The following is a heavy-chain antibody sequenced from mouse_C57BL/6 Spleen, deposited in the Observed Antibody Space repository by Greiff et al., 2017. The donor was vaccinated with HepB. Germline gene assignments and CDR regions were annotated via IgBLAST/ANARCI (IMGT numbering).Heavy chain of an antibody. CDR1: GYTFTSYW. D-gene: IGHD2-4*01. V-gene: IGHV1-55*01. J-gene: IGHJ3*01. CDR2: IYPGSGST. CDR3: ARVNYYDYDWFAY. Sequence: VQLQQSGAELVKPGASVKMSCKASGYTFTSYWITWVKQRPGQGLEWIGDIYPGSGSTNYNEKFKSKATLTVDISSSTAYMQLSSLTSEDSAVYYCARVNYYDYDWFAYWGQGTLVTVSA.